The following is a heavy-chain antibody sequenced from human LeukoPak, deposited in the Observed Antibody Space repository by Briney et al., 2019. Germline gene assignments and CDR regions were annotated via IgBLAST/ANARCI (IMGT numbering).Heavy chain of an antibody. J-gene: IGHJ5*02. V-gene: IGHV1-69*05. Sequence: SVRVSCKASGGTFSSYAISWVRQAPGQGLEWMGGIIPIFGTANYAQKFQGRVTITTDESTSTAYMELSSLRSEDTAVYYCARAAPAAINWFDPWGQGTLVTVSS. CDR2: IIPIFGTA. CDR3: ARAAPAAINWFDP. CDR1: GGTFSSYA. D-gene: IGHD2-2*01.